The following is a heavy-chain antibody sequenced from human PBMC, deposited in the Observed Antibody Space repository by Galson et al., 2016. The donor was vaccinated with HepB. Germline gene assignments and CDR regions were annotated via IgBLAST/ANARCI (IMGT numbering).Heavy chain of an antibody. CDR2: INSDGSSI. D-gene: IGHD3-9*01. V-gene: IGHV3-74*01. Sequence: SLRLSCAASGFTFSSYWMHWVRQVPGKGLVWVSRINSDGSSINYADSVKGRFTISRDNAKNTLFLQMNSLRAEDTAVYYCAREPFYHSLTGYSPLDVWGRGTPVTVS. J-gene: IGHJ3*01. CDR1: GFTFSSYW. CDR3: AREPFYHSLTGYSPLDV.